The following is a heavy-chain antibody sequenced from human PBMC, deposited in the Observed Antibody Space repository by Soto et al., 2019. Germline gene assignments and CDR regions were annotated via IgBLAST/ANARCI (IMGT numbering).Heavy chain of an antibody. Sequence: ASVKVSCKASGYTFTSYYMHWVRQAPGQGLEWMGIINPSGGSTSYAQKFQGRVTMTRDTSTSTVYMELSSLRSEDTAVYYCARAYDFPDLGSYYYMDVWGKGTTVTVSS. J-gene: IGHJ6*03. CDR1: GYTFTSYY. V-gene: IGHV1-46*03. CDR2: INPSGGST. D-gene: IGHD3-3*01. CDR3: ARAYDFPDLGSYYYMDV.